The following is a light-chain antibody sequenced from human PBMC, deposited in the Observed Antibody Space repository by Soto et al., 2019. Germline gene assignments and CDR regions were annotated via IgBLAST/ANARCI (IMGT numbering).Light chain of an antibody. CDR1: QSVGSSY. CDR2: GAS. CDR3: QQYATSPST. J-gene: IGKJ3*01. V-gene: IGKV3-20*01. Sequence: EIVLTQSPGTLSLSPGERATLSCGASQSVGSSYLAWYQQKPGQAPRVLIYGASSRATGIPDRFSGSGSGTDFTLTISRLEPEDFAVYYCQQYATSPSTFGPGTKVDIK.